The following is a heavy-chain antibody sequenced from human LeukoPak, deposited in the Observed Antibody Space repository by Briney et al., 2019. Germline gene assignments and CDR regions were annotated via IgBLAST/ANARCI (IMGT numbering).Heavy chain of an antibody. CDR1: GYILTAYY. D-gene: IGHD2-2*01. CDR3: ARMPTEPL. CDR2: INPKNGDT. V-gene: IGHV1-2*02. J-gene: IGHJ4*02. Sequence: VASVKVSCKASGYILTAYYMDWVRQVPGQGLEWMGWINPKNGDTNYAAKFQGRVTMTRDTSISTVYMELSRLTSDDTAVYYCARMPTEPLWGQGALVTVPS.